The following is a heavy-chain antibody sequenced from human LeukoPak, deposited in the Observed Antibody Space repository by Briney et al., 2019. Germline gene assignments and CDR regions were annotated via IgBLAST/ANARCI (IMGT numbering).Heavy chain of an antibody. D-gene: IGHD2-15*01. CDR2: ISGSGGST. CDR3: AKDPRYCSGGSCYIYFYYYMDV. J-gene: IGHJ6*03. CDR1: GFTFSSYW. Sequence: PGGSLRLSCEASGFTFSSYWMSWVRQAPGKGLEWVSAISGSGGSTYYSDSVRGRFTISRDNFKRTLFLQMNSLRAEDTAVYYCAKDPRYCSGGSCYIYFYYYMDVWGKGTTVTVSS. V-gene: IGHV3-23*01.